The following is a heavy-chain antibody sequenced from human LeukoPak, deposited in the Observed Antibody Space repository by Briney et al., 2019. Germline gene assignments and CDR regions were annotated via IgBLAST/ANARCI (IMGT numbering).Heavy chain of an antibody. CDR1: GGSISSYY. J-gene: IGHJ6*02. D-gene: IGHD6-19*01. V-gene: IGHV4-59*01. Sequence: SETLSLTCTVFGGSISSYYWSWIRQPPGKGLEWIGYIYYSGSADYNPSLKSRVTILVDTSKNQFSLKLSSVTAADTAVYYCARNIAVAANHYYYGMDVWGQGTTATVSS. CDR3: ARNIAVAANHYYYGMDV. CDR2: IYYSGSA.